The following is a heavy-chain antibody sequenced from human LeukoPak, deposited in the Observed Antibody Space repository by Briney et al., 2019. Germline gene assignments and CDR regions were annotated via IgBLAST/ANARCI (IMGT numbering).Heavy chain of an antibody. CDR3: ARAAYDSNGYTANHDY. CDR1: GFTVSSRY. V-gene: IGHV3-53*01. Sequence: GGSLRLSCAASGFTVSSRYMSWVRQAPGKGLEWVSVLYSDGSTYYADSVKGRFTISRDNSRNTLFLQMNNLRAEDTAFYYCARAAYDSNGYTANHDYWGQGTLVTVSS. D-gene: IGHD3-22*01. J-gene: IGHJ4*02. CDR2: LYSDGST.